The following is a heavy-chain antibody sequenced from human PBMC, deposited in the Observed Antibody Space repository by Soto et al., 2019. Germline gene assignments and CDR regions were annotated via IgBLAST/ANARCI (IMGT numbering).Heavy chain of an antibody. CDR2: ISYDGSNK. D-gene: IGHD3-10*01. V-gene: IGHV3-30*03. Sequence: QVQLVESGGGVVQPGRSLRLSCAASGFTFSSYGMHWVRQAPGKGLEWVAVISYDGSNKYYADSVKGRFTISRDNSKNTLYLQMNSVRAEDTAVYYCHIWFGELWLFDYWGQGTLVTVSS. J-gene: IGHJ4*02. CDR1: GFTFSSYG. CDR3: HIWFGELWLFDY.